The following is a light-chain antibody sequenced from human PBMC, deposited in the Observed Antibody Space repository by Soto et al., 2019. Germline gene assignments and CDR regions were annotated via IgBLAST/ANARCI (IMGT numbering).Light chain of an antibody. CDR2: DVS. Sequence: HSALTQPASVSGTPGQSITLSCTGTISDIGGYNYVSWYKQFTGKAPKLIMVDVSDRPSGVSDRFSGSKSGNTASLTISGLQAEDEADYYCSSYTNKNSSILFGGGTKLTVL. CDR1: ISDIGGYNY. V-gene: IGLV2-14*03. J-gene: IGLJ2*01. CDR3: SSYTNKNSSIL.